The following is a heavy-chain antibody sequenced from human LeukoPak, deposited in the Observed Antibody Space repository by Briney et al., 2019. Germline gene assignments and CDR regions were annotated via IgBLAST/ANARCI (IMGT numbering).Heavy chain of an antibody. CDR1: GFTFSSYA. Sequence: GGSLRLSCSASGFTFSSYAMHWVRQAPGKGLEYVSAISSNGGSTYYADSVKGRFTISRDNSKNTLYLQMNSLRAEDTAVYYCAKKASWSSGWVDYWGQGTLVTVSS. CDR3: AKKASWSSGWVDY. J-gene: IGHJ4*02. V-gene: IGHV3-64*04. CDR2: ISSNGGST. D-gene: IGHD6-19*01.